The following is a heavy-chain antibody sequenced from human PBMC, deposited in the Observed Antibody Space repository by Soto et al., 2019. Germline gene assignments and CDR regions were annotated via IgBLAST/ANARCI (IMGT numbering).Heavy chain of an antibody. Sequence: QVQLVESGGGVVQPGRSLRLSCAASGFTFNTYAMNWVRQAPGKGLEWVTVISYDGGDKYYADSVKGRFTISRDNSKNTLYLQMNSLRTEDTAKYYCARGRITFGGVIGRFDHWGHGALVTVSS. D-gene: IGHD3-16*02. J-gene: IGHJ4*01. CDR2: ISYDGGDK. CDR3: ARGRITFGGVIGRFDH. V-gene: IGHV3-30-3*01. CDR1: GFTFNTYA.